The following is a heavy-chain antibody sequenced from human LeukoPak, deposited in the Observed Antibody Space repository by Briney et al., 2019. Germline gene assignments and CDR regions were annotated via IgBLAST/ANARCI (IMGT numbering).Heavy chain of an antibody. V-gene: IGHV1-2*02. CDR1: GDTSTNYY. D-gene: IGHD4-17*01. CDR3: ARDQATVSTPWVDY. CDR2: IDRNGGGT. Sequence: ASVKDSSKASGDTSTNYYMRCVRHTPRQGLEWMGWIDRNGGGTNSAQKFHGMVTMTRDTSISTAYMDLSSLRADATAVYYCARDQATVSTPWVDYWGQGTLVTVSS. J-gene: IGHJ4*02.